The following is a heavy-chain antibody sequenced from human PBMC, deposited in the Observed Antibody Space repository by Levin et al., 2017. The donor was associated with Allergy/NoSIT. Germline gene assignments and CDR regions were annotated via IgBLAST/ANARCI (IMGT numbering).Heavy chain of an antibody. J-gene: IGHJ4*02. D-gene: IGHD6-13*01. Sequence: GGSLRLSCAASGFSFSSFGMHWVRQAPGKGLEWVAVISYDGSTQYYAESVKGRFTISRDNSKNTLYVHMNSLRAEDTAVYYCAKDLAFGTSSWSFDHWGQGTLVTVSS. CDR1: GFSFSSFG. CDR3: AKDLAFGTSSWSFDH. V-gene: IGHV3-30*18. CDR2: ISYDGSTQ.